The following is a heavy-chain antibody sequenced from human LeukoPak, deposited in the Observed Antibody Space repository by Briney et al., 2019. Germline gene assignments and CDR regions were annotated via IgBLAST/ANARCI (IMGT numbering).Heavy chain of an antibody. CDR3: ASKTIAGTDDY. Sequence: GASVKVSCKTSGYTFTNYYMYWVRQAPGQGLEWMGIINPSGGGTSYAQKFQGRVTMTRDTSISTAYMELSRLRSDDTAVYYCASKTIAGTDDYWGRGTLVTVSS. J-gene: IGHJ4*02. CDR1: GYTFTNYY. D-gene: IGHD6-13*01. CDR2: INPSGGGT. V-gene: IGHV1-46*01.